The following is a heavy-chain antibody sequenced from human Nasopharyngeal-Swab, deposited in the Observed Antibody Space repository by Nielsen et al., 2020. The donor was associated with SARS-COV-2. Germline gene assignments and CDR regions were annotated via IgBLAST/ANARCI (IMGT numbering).Heavy chain of an antibody. CDR1: GFTFSSYT. Sequence: GESLKISCGASGFTFSSYTMSWVRQAPGRGLEWVSAIIGSGDATNYADSVRGRFTISRDNSKSTLYLQMNSLRAEDTAEYFCAKDGVRLNGIDVWGQGTTVTVSS. D-gene: IGHD3-16*01. CDR3: AKDGVRLNGIDV. CDR2: IIGSGDAT. V-gene: IGHV3-23*01. J-gene: IGHJ6*02.